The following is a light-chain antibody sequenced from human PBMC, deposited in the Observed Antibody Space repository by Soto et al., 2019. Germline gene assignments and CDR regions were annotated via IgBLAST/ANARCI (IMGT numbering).Light chain of an antibody. Sequence: EIVLTQSPATLSLSPGERATLSCRASQSVSSNNFACYQQKPGQAPRLLIYGSSSMATGIPDRFSGSGSGTDFTLTISRLEPEDFAVYFCHLYGGSPPHTFGQGTKVEIK. CDR2: GSS. CDR1: QSVSSNN. J-gene: IGKJ2*01. V-gene: IGKV3-20*01. CDR3: HLYGGSPPHT.